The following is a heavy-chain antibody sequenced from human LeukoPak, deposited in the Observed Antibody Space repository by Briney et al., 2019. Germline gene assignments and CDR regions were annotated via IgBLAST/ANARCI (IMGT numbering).Heavy chain of an antibody. J-gene: IGHJ3*02. CDR3: ASNTYSSSSDDAFDI. CDR2: IYPGDSDT. Sequence: GESLKISCKGSGYSFTSYWIGWVRQMPGKGLELMGIIYPGDSDTRYSPSFQGQVTISADKSISTAYLQWSSLKASDTAMYYCASNTYSSSSDDAFDIWGQGTMVTVSS. D-gene: IGHD6-6*01. CDR1: GYSFTSYW. V-gene: IGHV5-51*01.